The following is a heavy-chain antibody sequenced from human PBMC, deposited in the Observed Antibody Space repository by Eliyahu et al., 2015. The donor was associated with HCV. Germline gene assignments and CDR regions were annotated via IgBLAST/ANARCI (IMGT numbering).Heavy chain of an antibody. V-gene: IGHV1-46*01. CDR3: ARSVPTNGFDI. CDR1: GYTFTTYX. D-gene: IGHD2-2*01. J-gene: IGHJ3*02. CDR2: IIPSGGST. Sequence: QVQLVQSGAEVKKPGASVTVSCKASGYTFTTYXIHWVRQAPGQGLEWMGVIIPSGGSTSYAQRLQGRVTVTRDTSTSTVYMDLTSLRSEDTAVYYCARSVPTNGFDIWGQGTLVTVSS.